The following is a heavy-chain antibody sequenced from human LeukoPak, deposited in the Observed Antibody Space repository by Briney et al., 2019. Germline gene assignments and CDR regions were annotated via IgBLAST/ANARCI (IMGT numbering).Heavy chain of an antibody. J-gene: IGHJ4*02. V-gene: IGHV4-38-2*02. Sequence: SETLSLTCTVSGYSISSGYYWGWIRQPPGKGLEWIGSIYHSGSTYYNPSLKSRVTISVDTSKNQFSLKLSSVTAADTAVYYCARDFGAVTTPSLWGRGTLVTVSS. CDR1: GYSISSGYY. D-gene: IGHD4-17*01. CDR2: IYHSGST. CDR3: ARDFGAVTTPSL.